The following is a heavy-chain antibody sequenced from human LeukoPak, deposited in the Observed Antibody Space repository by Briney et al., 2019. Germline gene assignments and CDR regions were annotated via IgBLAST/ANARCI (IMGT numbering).Heavy chain of an antibody. CDR2: ISYDSAIK. Sequence: GGSLRLSCAASGFTLSTDSMNWVRQAPGKGLEWISYISYDSAIKYYADSVRGRFTISRDNAKNSLSLQMHSLRAEDTAVYYCANPYCSGGSCYSDYWGQGTLVTVSS. J-gene: IGHJ4*02. CDR1: GFTLSTDS. V-gene: IGHV3-48*01. CDR3: ANPYCSGGSCYSDY. D-gene: IGHD2-15*01.